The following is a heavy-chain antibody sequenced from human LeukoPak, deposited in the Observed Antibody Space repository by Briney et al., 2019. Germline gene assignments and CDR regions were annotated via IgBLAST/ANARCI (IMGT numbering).Heavy chain of an antibody. J-gene: IGHJ4*02. Sequence: PGGSLRLSCAASGFTFSSYSMNWVRQAPGKGLEWVSSISSSSSGSTIYYADSVKGRFTISRDNAKNSLYLQMNSLRAEDTAVYYCARDLMGIAYRGAFYYWGQGTLVTVSS. CDR3: ARDLMGIAYRGAFYY. V-gene: IGHV3-21*04. CDR2: ISSSSSGSTI. CDR1: GFTFSSYS. D-gene: IGHD6-13*01.